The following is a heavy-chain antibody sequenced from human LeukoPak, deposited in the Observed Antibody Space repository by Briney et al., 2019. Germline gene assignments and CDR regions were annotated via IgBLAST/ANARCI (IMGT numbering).Heavy chain of an antibody. CDR3: ARGSGLFDY. D-gene: IGHD3-10*01. J-gene: IGHJ4*02. V-gene: IGHV4-30-2*01. CDR1: GDSISRTHYS. CDR2: IYHSGST. Sequence: KASETLSPTCTASGDSISRTHYSWSWIRQPPGKGLEWIGYIYHSGSTYYNPSLKSRVTISVDRSKNQFSLKLSSVTAADTAVYYCARGSGLFDYWGQGTLVTVSS.